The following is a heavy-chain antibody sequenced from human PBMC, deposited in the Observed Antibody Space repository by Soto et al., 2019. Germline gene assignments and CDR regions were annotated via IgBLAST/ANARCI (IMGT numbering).Heavy chain of an antibody. CDR1: GGSFSGYY. J-gene: IGHJ5*02. CDR2: IDHSGYT. D-gene: IGHD3-3*01. V-gene: IGHV4-34*01. CDR3: ARVRDWFDP. Sequence: SETLSLTCAVYGGSFSGYYWNLIRQPPGKGLEWIGEIDHSGYTNYNPSLKSRVTISVDTSKNQLSLRLTSVTAADTAVYYCARVRDWFDPWGQGTLVTVSS.